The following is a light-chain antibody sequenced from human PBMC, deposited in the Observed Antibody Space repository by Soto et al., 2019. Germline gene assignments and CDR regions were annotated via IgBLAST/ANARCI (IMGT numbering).Light chain of an antibody. J-gene: IGKJ1*01. Sequence: EIVLTQSPGTLSLSPGERATLSCRASQSVSNNYLAWYQQKPGQAPRLLIYGGSNRATDIPDRFSGSGSGTDFTLTISRLEPEDFAVYYCQQYGSSGTFGQGTKVDIK. CDR2: GGS. V-gene: IGKV3-20*01. CDR3: QQYGSSGT. CDR1: QSVSNNY.